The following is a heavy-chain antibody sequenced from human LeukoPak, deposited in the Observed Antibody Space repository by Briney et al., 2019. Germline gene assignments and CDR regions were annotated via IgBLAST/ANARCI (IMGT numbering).Heavy chain of an antibody. CDR1: GFTVSSNY. Sequence: GGSLRLSCAASGFTVSSNYMSWVRKAPGQGLELDSVIYSGGSTYYADSVNGRFTISRDNCKNTLYLQMNSLRAEDTAVYYCAGGSGFRTFFGYWGQGTLVTVSP. CDR3: AGGSGFRTFFGY. V-gene: IGHV3-66*01. J-gene: IGHJ4*02. CDR2: IYSGGST. D-gene: IGHD3-10*01.